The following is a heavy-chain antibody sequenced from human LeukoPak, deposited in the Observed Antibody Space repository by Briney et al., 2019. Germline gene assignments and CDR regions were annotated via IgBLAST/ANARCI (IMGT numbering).Heavy chain of an antibody. CDR3: ARRWLQFRFDY. D-gene: IGHD5-24*01. CDR2: IGGSGGST. V-gene: IGHV3-23*01. J-gene: IGHJ4*02. CDR1: GFTFSSYA. Sequence: GGSLRLSCAASGFTFSSYAMSWVRQAPGKGLEWVSAIGGSGGSTYYADSVKGRFTISRDNSENTLYLQMNSLRAEDTAVYYCARRWLQFRFDYRGQGTLVTVSS.